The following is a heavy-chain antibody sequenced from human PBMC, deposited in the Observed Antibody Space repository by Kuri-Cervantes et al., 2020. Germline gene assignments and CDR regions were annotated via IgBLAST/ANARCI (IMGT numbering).Heavy chain of an antibody. V-gene: IGHV1-2*04. CDR3: ARGEYRYGYEY. D-gene: IGHD5-18*01. Sequence: DSVKVSCKASGYTFTGYYIHWVRQAPGQGLEWMGWINPNSDGTNYAQKFQGWVTITRDTSISTAYMEMRRLTSDDTAVYYCARGEYRYGYEYWGQGTLVTVSS. J-gene: IGHJ1*01. CDR2: INPNSDGT. CDR1: GYTFTGYY.